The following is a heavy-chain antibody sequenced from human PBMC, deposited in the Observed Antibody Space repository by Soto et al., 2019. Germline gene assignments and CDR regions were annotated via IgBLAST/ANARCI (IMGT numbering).Heavy chain of an antibody. CDR2: IYYSGST. CDR1: GGSVSSGSFF. J-gene: IGHJ4*02. V-gene: IGHV4-61*01. CDR3: ARSSAYFSGSGSHVSTYGY. Sequence: SETLSLTCTVSGGSVSSGSFFWTWIRQPPGKALEWVGYIYYSGSTSYNPSLKSRVTISLDTSENQFSLNLSSVTAADTAVYYCARSSAYFSGSGSHVSTYGYWGQGTLVTVSS. D-gene: IGHD3-10*01.